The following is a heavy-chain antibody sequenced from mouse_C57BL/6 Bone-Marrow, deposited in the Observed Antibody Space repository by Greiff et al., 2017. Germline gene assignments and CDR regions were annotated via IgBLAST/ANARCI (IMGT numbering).Heavy chain of an antibody. CDR1: GYTFTSYW. Sequence: QVQLQQPGAELVKPGASVKLSCKASGYTFTSYWMHWVKQRPGQGLEWIGMIHPNSGSTNYNETFKSKATFTVDKSSSTAYMQHSSLTSEDSAVYYCARSCGHYWGQGTSVTVSS. CDR3: ARSCGHY. D-gene: IGHD1-1*02. CDR2: IHPNSGST. V-gene: IGHV1-64*01. J-gene: IGHJ4*01.